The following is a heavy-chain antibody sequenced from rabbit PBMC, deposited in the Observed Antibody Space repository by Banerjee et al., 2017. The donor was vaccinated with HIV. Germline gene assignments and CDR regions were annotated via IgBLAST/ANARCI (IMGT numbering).Heavy chain of an antibody. CDR1: GFSLSTYN. J-gene: IGHJ4*01. D-gene: IGHD1-1*01. V-gene: IGHV1S25*01. CDR2: IRSGGST. CDR3: VRALHTTNAL. Sequence: QEQLKESGGGLVQPGGILTLTCTASGFSLSTYNMQWVRQAPGKGLEYIGGIRSGGSTFYTSWVSGRFTISKTSTTVDLKITSLTAADTATYFCVRALHTTNALWGPGTLVTV.